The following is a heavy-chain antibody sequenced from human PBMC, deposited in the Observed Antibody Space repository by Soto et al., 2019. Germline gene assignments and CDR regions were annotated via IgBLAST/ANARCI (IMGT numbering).Heavy chain of an antibody. CDR1: GFTFSSQG. V-gene: IGHV3-30*18. D-gene: IGHD3-10*01. CDR2: ISYDGNNK. J-gene: IGHJ6*02. Sequence: QVQLVESGGGVVQPGGALRLSCAASGFTFSSQGMHWVRQAPGKGLEWVAVISYDGNNKYYADSVKGRFTISRDNSKNTLRLQMNSLRAEDTAVYYCAKDQDGSGNYLTYYYYYGMDVWGQGTTVTVSS. CDR3: AKDQDGSGNYLTYYYYYGMDV.